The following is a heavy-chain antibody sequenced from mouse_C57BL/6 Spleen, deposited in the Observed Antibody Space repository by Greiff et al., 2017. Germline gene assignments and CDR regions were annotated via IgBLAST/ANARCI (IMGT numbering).Heavy chain of an antibody. CDR2: IYPGSGST. CDR1: GYTFTSYW. CDR3: ARGRVYYDYPYYAMDY. V-gene: IGHV1-55*01. Sequence: VKLQQPGAELVKPGASVKMSCKASGYTFTSYWITWVKQRPGQGLEWIGDIYPGSGSTNYNEKFKSKATLTVDTSSSTAYMQLSSLTSEDSAVYYCARGRVYYDYPYYAMDYWGQGTSVTVSS. D-gene: IGHD2-4*01. J-gene: IGHJ4*01.